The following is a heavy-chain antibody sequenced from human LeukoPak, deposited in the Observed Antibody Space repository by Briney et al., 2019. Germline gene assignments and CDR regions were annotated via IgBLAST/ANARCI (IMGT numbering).Heavy chain of an antibody. CDR3: AKGSVSMAGTPGDV. J-gene: IGHJ6*02. Sequence: GGSLRLSCAASGFTFEDYAMHWVRQAPGKGLEWVSTIGGGGYSTYYADSVKGRFTISRDNSKNTLFLQMNSLRAEDTAIYYCAKGSVSMAGTPGDVWGQGTTVTVSS. CDR2: IGGGGYST. V-gene: IGHV3-23*01. D-gene: IGHD6-19*01. CDR1: GFTFEDYA.